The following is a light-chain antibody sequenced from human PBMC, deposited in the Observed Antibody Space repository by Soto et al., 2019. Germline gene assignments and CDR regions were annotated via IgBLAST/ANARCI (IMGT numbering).Light chain of an antibody. CDR1: SSDVGSYNL. J-gene: IGLJ2*01. V-gene: IGLV2-23*01. CDR2: EGS. CDR3: SSYADSSTLV. Sequence: QSALTQPASVSGSPGQSITISCTGTSSDVGSYNLVSWYQQHAGKAPKLIIYEGSKRPSGVSDRFSASKSGSSASLTISGLQAEDEADYYCSSYADSSTLVFGAGTKVTVL.